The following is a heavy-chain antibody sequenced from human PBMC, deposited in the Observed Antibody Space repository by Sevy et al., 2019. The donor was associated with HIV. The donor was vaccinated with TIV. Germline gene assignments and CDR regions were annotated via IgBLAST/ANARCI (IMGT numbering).Heavy chain of an antibody. CDR1: GYTFTSYG. Sequence: ASVKVSCKTSGYTFTSYGITWVRQAPGQGLEWMGWISAYNGNTDYAQNLRGRVTMTTDTSTNTAYMELRSLRSDDTAVYYCIRGADWFDPWGQGTLVTVSS. J-gene: IGHJ5*02. V-gene: IGHV1-18*01. CDR2: ISAYNGNT. CDR3: IRGADWFDP.